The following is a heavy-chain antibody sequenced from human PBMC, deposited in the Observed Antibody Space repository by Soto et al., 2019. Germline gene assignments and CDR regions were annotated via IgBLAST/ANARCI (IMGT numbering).Heavy chain of an antibody. Sequence: GESLKISCEASGFTFSRVRMNWVRQVPGKGLEWVASISSGSSDTWYADSVKGRFIISRDNAQNSLFLQMNTLRPEDTAMYYCARVAYWGPGTQVTVSS. CDR3: ARVAY. CDR1: GFTFSRVR. J-gene: IGHJ4*02. CDR2: ISSGSSDT. V-gene: IGHV3-21*01.